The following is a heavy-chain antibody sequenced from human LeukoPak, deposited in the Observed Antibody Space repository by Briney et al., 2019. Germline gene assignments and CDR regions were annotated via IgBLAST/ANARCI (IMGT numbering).Heavy chain of an antibody. CDR2: IIPIFGTA. V-gene: IGHV1-69*05. J-gene: IGHJ3*02. D-gene: IGHD2-21*02. CDR1: GGTFSSYA. CDR3: ARDVTSIVVVTANYGDQIGDAFDI. Sequence: SVKVSCKASGGTFSSYAISWVRQAPGQGLEWMGGIIPIFGTANYAQKFQGRVTITTDESTSTAYMELSSLRPEDTAVYYCARDVTSIVVVTANYGDQIGDAFDIWGQGTMVTVSS.